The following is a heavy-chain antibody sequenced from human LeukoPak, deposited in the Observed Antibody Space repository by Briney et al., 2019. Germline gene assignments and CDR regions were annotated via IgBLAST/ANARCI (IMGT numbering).Heavy chain of an antibody. CDR1: GFTFSSYW. CDR2: IKQDGSEK. Sequence: GGSLRLSCAASGFTFSSYWMSWVRQAPGKGLEWVANIKQDGSEKYHVDSVKGRFTISRDNAKNSLYLQMNSLRAGDTAVYYCAREVVVPAAIDNWFDPWGQGTLVTVSS. J-gene: IGHJ5*02. D-gene: IGHD2-2*02. V-gene: IGHV3-7*01. CDR3: AREVVVPAAIDNWFDP.